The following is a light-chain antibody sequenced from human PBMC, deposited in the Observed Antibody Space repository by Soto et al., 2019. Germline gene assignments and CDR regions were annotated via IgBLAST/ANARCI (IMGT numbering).Light chain of an antibody. Sequence: QSVLTQPASVSGSPGQSINISCTGSSRDVGTYKYVSWYQQHPGKAPKLIIFEVSHRPSGVSDRFSGSKSGNTASLTISGPQAEDEADYSCSSYTTASSLEFGGGTKVT. CDR1: SRDVGTYKY. V-gene: IGLV2-14*01. CDR3: SSYTTASSLE. CDR2: EVS. J-gene: IGLJ2*01.